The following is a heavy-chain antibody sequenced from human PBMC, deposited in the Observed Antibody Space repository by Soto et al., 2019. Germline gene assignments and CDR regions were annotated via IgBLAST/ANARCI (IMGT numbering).Heavy chain of an antibody. CDR2: ISSSSSTI. D-gene: IGHD3-10*01. Sequence: EVQLMESGGGLVQPGGSLRLSCAASGFTFVSYSMNWVRQAPGKGLEWVSYISSSSSTIYYADSVKGRFTISRDNAKNSLYLQMNSLRAEDTAVYYCARGYYGDYEVSDYWGQGTLVTVSS. J-gene: IGHJ4*02. V-gene: IGHV3-48*01. CDR3: ARGYYGDYEVSDY. CDR1: GFTFVSYS.